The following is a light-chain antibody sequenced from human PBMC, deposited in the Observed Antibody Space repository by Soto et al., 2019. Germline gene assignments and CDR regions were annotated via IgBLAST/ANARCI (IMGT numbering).Light chain of an antibody. CDR1: QSITTY. Sequence: DIQMTQSPSSLSASIGDRVTITCRASQSITTYLNWYQQKPGKAPNLLIHAAFSLQSGVPSRFSGGGSGTDFTLTISSLQPEDFATYYCQQSYSTPYTFGQGTKVDIK. CDR3: QQSYSTPYT. CDR2: AAF. V-gene: IGKV1-39*01. J-gene: IGKJ2*01.